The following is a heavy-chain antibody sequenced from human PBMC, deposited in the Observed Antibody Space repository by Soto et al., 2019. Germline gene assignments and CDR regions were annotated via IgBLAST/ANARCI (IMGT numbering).Heavy chain of an antibody. D-gene: IGHD3-3*01. Sequence: ASVKVSCKASGYTFTSYGISWVRQTPGQGLEWMGWISAYNGNTNYAQKLQGRVTMTTDTSTSTAYMELRSLRSDDTAVYYCARKDVRDFWSGNSWFDPWGQGTLVTVSS. V-gene: IGHV1-18*01. J-gene: IGHJ5*02. CDR3: ARKDVRDFWSGNSWFDP. CDR1: GYTFTSYG. CDR2: ISAYNGNT.